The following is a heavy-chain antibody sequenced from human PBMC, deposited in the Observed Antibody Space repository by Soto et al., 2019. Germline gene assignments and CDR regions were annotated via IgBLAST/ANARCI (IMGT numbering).Heavy chain of an antibody. CDR3: ASSRIAARHYYYYGMDV. Sequence: PSETLSLTCTVSGGSISSGGYYWSWIRQHPGKGLEWIGYIYYSGSTYYNPSLKSRVTISVDTSKNQFSLKLSSVTAADTAVYYCASSRIAARHYYYYGMDVWGQGTTVTVSS. CDR1: GGSISSGGYY. V-gene: IGHV4-31*03. D-gene: IGHD6-6*01. CDR2: IYYSGST. J-gene: IGHJ6*02.